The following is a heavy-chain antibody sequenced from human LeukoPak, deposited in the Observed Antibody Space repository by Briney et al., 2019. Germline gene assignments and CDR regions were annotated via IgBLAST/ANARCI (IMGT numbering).Heavy chain of an antibody. CDR3: AKDRVPGGYYDFWSGYYSDFDY. Sequence: HPGGSLRLSCGASGFTFSSYGMHWVRQAPGKGLEWVAVIWYDGSNKYYAASLKGRFNISRDNSKNTLYLQMNSLRAEDTAVYYCAKDRVPGGYYDFWSGYYSDFDYWGQGTLVTVSS. V-gene: IGHV3-33*06. D-gene: IGHD3-3*01. CDR2: IWYDGSNK. CDR1: GFTFSSYG. J-gene: IGHJ4*02.